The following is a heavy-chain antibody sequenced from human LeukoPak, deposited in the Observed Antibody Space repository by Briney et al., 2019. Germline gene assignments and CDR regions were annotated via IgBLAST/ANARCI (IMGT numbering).Heavy chain of an antibody. J-gene: IGHJ4*02. Sequence: SETLSLTCTAPGCSISSYYWSWIRQPPGKGLEWIGYIYYSGSTNYNPSLKSRVTITVNTSKNKFSLKLSSVTAAGTAVYYCARGAGIQLWNFDYWGQGTLVTVSS. CDR2: IYYSGST. CDR1: GCSISSYY. CDR3: ARGAGIQLWNFDY. D-gene: IGHD5-18*01. V-gene: IGHV4-59*01.